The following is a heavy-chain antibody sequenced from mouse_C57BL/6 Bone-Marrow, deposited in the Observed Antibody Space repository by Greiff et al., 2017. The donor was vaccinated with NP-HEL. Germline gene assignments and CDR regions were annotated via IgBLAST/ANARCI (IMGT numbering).Heavy chain of an antibody. J-gene: IGHJ3*01. V-gene: IGHV1-87*01. Sequence: VQGEESGPELARPWASVKISCRAFYTFSRRVHFAIRDTNYRRQWVKQRPGSGLEWFGAIYPGNGEASYNQKFKGKPSLHADKSSSTAYMQLSSLTSEDSAVYYCASLYYVGFPYGGKGTLVTVSA. CDR2: GSGLEWFG. CDR3: SEDSAVYYCASLYYVGFPY. D-gene: IGHD1-1*01. CDR1: YTFSRRVH.